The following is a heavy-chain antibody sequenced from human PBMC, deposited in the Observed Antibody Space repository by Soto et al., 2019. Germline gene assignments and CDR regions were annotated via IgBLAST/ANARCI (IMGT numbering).Heavy chain of an antibody. J-gene: IGHJ4*02. Sequence: GGSLRLSCAASGFTFSTYAMNWVRQAPGKELEWVSFITSGSSVTHYADSVKGRFTISRDNARNSLFLHMNSLRAEDTAVYYCVRDAAGLPDFDSWGQGTLVTVSS. V-gene: IGHV3-48*01. D-gene: IGHD6-13*01. CDR3: VRDAAGLPDFDS. CDR2: ITSGSSVT. CDR1: GFTFSTYA.